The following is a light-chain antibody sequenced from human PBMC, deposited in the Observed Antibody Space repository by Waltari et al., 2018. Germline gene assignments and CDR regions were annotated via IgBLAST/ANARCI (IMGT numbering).Light chain of an antibody. J-gene: IGKJ1*01. V-gene: IGKV3-15*01. Sequence: EVVMTQSPATLSVSPGDRATLSCRASQSVSTNLAWYQQKPGQGPRLLIYGASTRATDIPARFSGSGSGTEFTLTISSLQSEDFAVYYCQQYNNWPWTFGLGTKVEIK. CDR3: QQYNNWPWT. CDR2: GAS. CDR1: QSVSTN.